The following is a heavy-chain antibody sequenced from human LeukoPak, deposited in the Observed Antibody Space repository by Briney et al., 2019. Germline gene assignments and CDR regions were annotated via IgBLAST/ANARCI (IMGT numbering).Heavy chain of an antibody. CDR1: EFTVSNNY. V-gene: IGHV3-66*02. CDR3: ARDFGPYGDGDRYYYYMDV. CDR2: IYTGSTT. Sequence: PGGSLRLSCAASEFTVSNNYMSWVRQAPGKGLEWVSVIYTGSTTYYADSVKGRFTISRDNSKNTLCLQMNSLRPEDTAVYYCARDFGPYGDGDRYYYYMDVWGKGTTVTVSS. D-gene: IGHD4-17*01. J-gene: IGHJ6*03.